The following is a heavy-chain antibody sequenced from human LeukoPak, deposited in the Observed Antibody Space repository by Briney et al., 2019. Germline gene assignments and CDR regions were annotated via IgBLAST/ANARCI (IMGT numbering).Heavy chain of an antibody. J-gene: IGHJ4*02. CDR1: GGSVSSGSYY. Sequence: SETLSLTCTVSGGSVSSGSYYWSWIRQPPGKGLEWIGYIYYSGSTNYNPSPKSRVTISVDTSKNQFSLKLSSVTAADTAVYYCARENGGGFDYWGQGTRVTVSS. V-gene: IGHV4-61*01. D-gene: IGHD3-16*01. CDR2: IYYSGST. CDR3: ARENGGGFDY.